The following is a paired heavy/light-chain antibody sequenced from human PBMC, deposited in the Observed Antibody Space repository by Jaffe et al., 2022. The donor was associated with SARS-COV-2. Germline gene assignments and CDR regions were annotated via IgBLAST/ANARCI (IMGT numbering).Heavy chain of an antibody. CDR1: GFTFSTYD. Sequence: EVQVVESGGGLVQPGGSLRLSCAASGFTFSTYDMSWVRQAPGKGLEWVSVILGGDASTFYADSVKGRFTISRDNSKNTLYLQMNSLRAEDTAVFYCTKGAWLDYWGQGTLVTVSS. CDR2: ILGGDAST. V-gene: IGHV3-23*04. CDR3: TKGAWLDY. D-gene: IGHD3-22*01. J-gene: IGHJ4*02.
Light chain of an antibody. J-gene: IGKJ2*01. CDR3: LQHNTFPYT. CDR1: QGIRNS. V-gene: IGKV1-17*01. CDR2: AAS. Sequence: DIQMTQSPSSLSASVGDRVTITCRASQGIRNSLGWYQHKPGKAPERLIYAASSLESGVPSRFSGSGSGTEFTLTISSLQPEDFATYYCLQHNTFPYTFGQGTKLEIK.